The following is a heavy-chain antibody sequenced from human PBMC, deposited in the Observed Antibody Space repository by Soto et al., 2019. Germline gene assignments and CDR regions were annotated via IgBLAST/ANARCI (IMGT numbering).Heavy chain of an antibody. CDR1: GFTLSGYA. CDR3: ARRARPDFYYMDV. J-gene: IGHJ6*03. Sequence: PGGSLILSCAASGFTLSGYARDWVRQAPGKGLEYVSGISSNGVGTYYANSVQGRFTISRDNSKNTVYLQMGSLRPEDMAVYYCARRARPDFYYMDVWGKGTTVTVSS. CDR2: ISSNGVGT. D-gene: IGHD6-6*01. V-gene: IGHV3-64*01.